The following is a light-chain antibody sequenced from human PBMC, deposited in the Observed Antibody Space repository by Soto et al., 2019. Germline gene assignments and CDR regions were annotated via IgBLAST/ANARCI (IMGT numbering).Light chain of an antibody. V-gene: IGKV4-1*01. J-gene: IGKJ4*01. Sequence: DIVMTQSPDSLAVSLGERATIKCQSSQSVLYSSNNKNYLGWYQQKTGQPPKLLIYWAYTRESGVPDRFSGSGSGTDFTLTISSLQAEDVSLYYCQQYYTSPLTFGGGTKVEIK. CDR1: QSVLYSSNNKNY. CDR2: WAY. CDR3: QQYYTSPLT.